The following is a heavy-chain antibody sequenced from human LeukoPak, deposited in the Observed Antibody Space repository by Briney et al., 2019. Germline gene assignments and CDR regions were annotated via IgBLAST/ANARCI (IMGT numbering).Heavy chain of an antibody. Sequence: PGGSLRLSCAASGITFSSYGMSWVRQAPGKGLEWVSSISSTGGTTYYADSVKGRFTISRDNSKNTLYLQMNSLRAEDTAIYYCAKNGDRGAYCTGGTCCPYFYYYMDVWGKGTTVTI. CDR2: ISSTGGTT. CDR3: AKNGDRGAYCTGGTCCPYFYYYMDV. CDR1: GITFSSYG. D-gene: IGHD2-15*01. V-gene: IGHV3-23*01. J-gene: IGHJ6*03.